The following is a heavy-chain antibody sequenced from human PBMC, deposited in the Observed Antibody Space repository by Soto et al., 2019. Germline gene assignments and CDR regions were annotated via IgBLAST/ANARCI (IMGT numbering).Heavy chain of an antibody. D-gene: IGHD2-2*01. CDR1: GGTFSTYT. V-gene: IGHV1-69*02. CDR2: IIPMLAVT. Sequence: QVHLVQSGAEVKKPGSSVKVSCKAAGGTFSTYTLIWVRQAPGQGLEWMGRIIPMLAVTNSAQRFQGRVTLTADKSTSTAFMELTSLRSDDTAVYYCSSGSWSAETFDIWGQGTMVTVSS. J-gene: IGHJ3*02. CDR3: SSGSWSAETFDI.